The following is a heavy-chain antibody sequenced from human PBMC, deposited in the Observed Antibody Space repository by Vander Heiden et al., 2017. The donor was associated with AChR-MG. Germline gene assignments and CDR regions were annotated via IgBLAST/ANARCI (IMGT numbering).Heavy chain of an antibody. Sequence: QLQLQESGPGLVKPSATLSLTCTASGGSISSSSYFWGWIRQPPGKGLEWIGSSYYDGSTHYNPSLKSRVTISVDRSKNQFSLRLSSVTAADTAVYYCARQTTFKSDYSGNMFDCWGQGTLVTVSS. D-gene: IGHD3-3*01. CDR1: GGSISSSSYF. CDR2: SYYDGST. V-gene: IGHV4-39*01. CDR3: ARQTTFKSDYSGNMFDC. J-gene: IGHJ4*02.